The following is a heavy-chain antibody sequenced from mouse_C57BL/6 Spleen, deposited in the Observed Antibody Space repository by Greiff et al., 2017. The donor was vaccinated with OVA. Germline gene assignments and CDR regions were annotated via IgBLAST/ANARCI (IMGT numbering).Heavy chain of an antibody. CDR1: GFNIKDDY. D-gene: IGHD2-1*01. V-gene: IGHV14-4*01. CDR2: IDPANGDT. J-gene: IGHJ3*01. Sequence: EVQLKESGAELVRPGASVKLSCTASGFNIKDDYMHWVKQRPEQGLEWIGWIDPANGDTEYASKFQGKATITADTSSNTAYLQLSSLTSEDTAVYYCTTIYGNRFAYWGQGTLVTVSA. CDR3: TTIYGNRFAY.